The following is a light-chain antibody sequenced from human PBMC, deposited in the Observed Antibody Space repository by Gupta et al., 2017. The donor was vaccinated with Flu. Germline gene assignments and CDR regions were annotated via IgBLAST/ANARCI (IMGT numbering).Light chain of an antibody. CDR1: SAIDVGRYN. Sequence: QPVLTQPPSSSASPGDSARLTCTLPSAIDVGRYNIYWYQQKTGSPPRPLLYYYSDSDNGQGSGVPSRFSGSKDASANTGILLISGLQSEDEADYYCMVWPSNPLFGGGTRLTVL. CDR2: YYSDSDN. V-gene: IGLV5-37*01. J-gene: IGLJ2*01. CDR3: MVWPSNPL.